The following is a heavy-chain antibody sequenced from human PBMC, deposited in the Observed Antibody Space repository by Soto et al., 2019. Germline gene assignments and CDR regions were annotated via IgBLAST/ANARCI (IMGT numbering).Heavy chain of an antibody. V-gene: IGHV1-69*01. D-gene: IGHD3-22*01. CDR2: IIPNFGTT. Sequence: QVQLVQSGAEVKKPGSSVQVSCKASGGTFNSYGISWVRQAPGQGLQWMGGIIPNFGTTSYAQEFQGRVTVSADESMSTVYMELSSLRSEDTAVYYCASSPRDDTSGYVLYGSQGTLVTISS. CDR1: GGTFNSYG. J-gene: IGHJ4*02. CDR3: ASSPRDDTSGYVLY.